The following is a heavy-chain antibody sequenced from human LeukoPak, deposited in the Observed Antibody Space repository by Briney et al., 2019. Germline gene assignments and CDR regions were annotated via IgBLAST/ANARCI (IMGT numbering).Heavy chain of an antibody. CDR1: GFTFSSYS. D-gene: IGHD5-24*01. Sequence: GGSLRLSCAASGFTFSSYSMNWVRQAPGKGLEWVSSISSSSSYIYYADSVKGRFTISRDNAKNSLYLQMNSLRAEDTAVYYCARGRLGMATYYSYGMDVWGQGTTVTVSS. CDR2: ISSSSSYI. V-gene: IGHV3-21*01. J-gene: IGHJ6*02. CDR3: ARGRLGMATYYSYGMDV.